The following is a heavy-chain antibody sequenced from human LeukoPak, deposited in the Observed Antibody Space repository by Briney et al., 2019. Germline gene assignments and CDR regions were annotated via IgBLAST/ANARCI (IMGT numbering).Heavy chain of an antibody. D-gene: IGHD3-22*01. J-gene: IGHJ4*02. Sequence: SETLSLTCAVYGGSFSGYYWSWIRQPPGKGLEWIGEINHSGSTNYNPSLKSRVTISVDTSKNQFSLKLSSVTAADTAVYYCASRPWYSDSSPFDYWGQGTLVIVSS. CDR3: ASRPWYSDSSPFDY. CDR2: INHSGST. CDR1: GGSFSGYY. V-gene: IGHV4-34*01.